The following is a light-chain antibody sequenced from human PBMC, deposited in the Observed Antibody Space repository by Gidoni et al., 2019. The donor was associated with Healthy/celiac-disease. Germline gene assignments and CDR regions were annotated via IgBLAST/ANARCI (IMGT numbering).Light chain of an antibody. CDR3: QQYDNLPLT. V-gene: IGKV1-33*01. Sequence: DIQMTQSPSSLSASVGDRVTITCQASQDISNYLNRYQQKPGKAPKLLIYDASNLETGVPSRFSGSGSGTDFTFTISSLQPEDIATYYCQQYDNLPLTFGPXTKVDIK. J-gene: IGKJ3*01. CDR1: QDISNY. CDR2: DAS.